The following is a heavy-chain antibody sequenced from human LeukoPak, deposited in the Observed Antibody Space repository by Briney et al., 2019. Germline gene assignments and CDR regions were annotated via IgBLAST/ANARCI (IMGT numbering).Heavy chain of an antibody. CDR2: ISAYNGNT. CDR1: GYTFTSYG. J-gene: IGHJ4*02. V-gene: IGHV1-18*01. D-gene: IGHD3-22*01. CDR3: ARAKWYYDSSGYFY. Sequence: GASVKVSCKASGYTFTSYGISWVRQAPGQGLEWMGWISAYNGNTNYAQKLQGRVTMTTDTSTSTAYMELRSLRSDDTAVYYCARAKWYYDSSGYFYWGQGTLVTVSS.